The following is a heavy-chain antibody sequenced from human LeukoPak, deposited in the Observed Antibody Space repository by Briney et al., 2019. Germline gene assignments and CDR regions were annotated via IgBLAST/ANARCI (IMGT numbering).Heavy chain of an antibody. V-gene: IGHV4-61*09. Sequence: SQTLSLTCTVSGGSISSGSYHWIWIRQPAGKGLEWIGHIYTSGSTNYNPSLKSRVTISVDTSKNQFSLKLSSVTAADTAVYYCARGSSSWYFDYWGQGTLVTVSS. D-gene: IGHD6-13*01. CDR1: GGSISSGSYH. CDR3: ARGSSSWYFDY. J-gene: IGHJ4*02. CDR2: IYTSGST.